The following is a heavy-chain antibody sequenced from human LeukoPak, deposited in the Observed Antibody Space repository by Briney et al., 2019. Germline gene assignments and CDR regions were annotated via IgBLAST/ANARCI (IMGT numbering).Heavy chain of an antibody. Sequence: GGSLRLSCAASGFPFSSYEMNWVRQATGKGLEWVSYISSSGSTIYYGDSVKGRFTISRDNAKNSLYLQMNSLRAEDTAVYYCTTVTTADYWGQGTLVTVSS. CDR3: TTVTTADY. D-gene: IGHD4-17*01. CDR1: GFPFSSYE. V-gene: IGHV3-48*03. J-gene: IGHJ4*02. CDR2: ISSSGSTI.